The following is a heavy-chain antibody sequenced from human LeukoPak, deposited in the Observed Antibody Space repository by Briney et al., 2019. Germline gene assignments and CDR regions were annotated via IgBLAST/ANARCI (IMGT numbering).Heavy chain of an antibody. D-gene: IGHD4-11*01. CDR2: IRSYNGNT. J-gene: IGHJ5*02. CDR1: GYTFTSYG. V-gene: IGHV1-18*01. Sequence: ASVKVSCKGSGYTFTSYGISWVRQAPGQGLEWMGWIRSYNGNTNYAQKLQGRVTMTTDTSTSTAYMELRSLRSDDTAVYYCARGHDYSNYEWGWGAHPNWFDPWGQGTLVTVSS. CDR3: ARGHDYSNYEWGWGAHPNWFDP.